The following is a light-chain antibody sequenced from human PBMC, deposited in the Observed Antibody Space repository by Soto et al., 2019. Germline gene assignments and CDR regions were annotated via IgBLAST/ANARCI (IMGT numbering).Light chain of an antibody. J-gene: IGKJ1*01. V-gene: IGKV3-20*01. CDR1: QSISSSY. CDR2: AAS. Sequence: EIVLTQSPGTLSLSPGDRATLSCRASQSISSSYLAWYQQKPGQAPRLLIYAASSRATGIPYRFSGSGSGTDFTLTISRLEPEDFAVYYCQQYVSSPCTFGQGTKVEIK. CDR3: QQYVSSPCT.